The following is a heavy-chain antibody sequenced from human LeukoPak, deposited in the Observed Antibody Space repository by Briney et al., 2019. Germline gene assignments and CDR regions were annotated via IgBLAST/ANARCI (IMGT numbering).Heavy chain of an antibody. D-gene: IGHD4-17*01. Sequence: GGSLRLSCAASGFTFSSYGMHWVRHAPGKGLEWVAVISYDGSNKYYADSVKGRFTISRDNSKNTLYLQMNSLRAEDTAVYYCAKEMGTVTFDVLFDYWGQGTLVTVSS. J-gene: IGHJ4*02. CDR1: GFTFSSYG. V-gene: IGHV3-30*18. CDR3: AKEMGTVTFDVLFDY. CDR2: ISYDGSNK.